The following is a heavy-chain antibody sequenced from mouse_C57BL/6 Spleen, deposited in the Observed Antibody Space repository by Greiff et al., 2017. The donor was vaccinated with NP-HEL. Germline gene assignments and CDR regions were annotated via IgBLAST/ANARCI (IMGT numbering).Heavy chain of an antibody. D-gene: IGHD1-1*01. Sequence: QVQLQQPGTELVKPGASVKLSCKASGYTFTSYWMHWVEQRPGQGLEWIGNINPSNGGTNYNEKFKSKATLTVDKSSSTAYMQLSSLTSEDSAVYYCASEGQLRGEFAYWGQGTLVTVSA. J-gene: IGHJ3*01. CDR1: GYTFTSYW. CDR2: INPSNGGT. CDR3: ASEGQLRGEFAY. V-gene: IGHV1-53*01.